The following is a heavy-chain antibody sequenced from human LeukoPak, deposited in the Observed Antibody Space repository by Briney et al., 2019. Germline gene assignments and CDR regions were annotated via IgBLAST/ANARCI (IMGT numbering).Heavy chain of an antibody. J-gene: IGHJ6*02. CDR2: INPNSGGT. Sequence: GASVKVSCKASGYTFTGYYMHWVRQAPGQGLEWMGWINPNSGGTNYAQKFQGRVTMTRDTSISTAYMELSRLRSDDTAVYYCASARITMVRGVTHYNYYSGMDVWGQGTTVTVSS. CDR3: ASARITMVRGVTHYNYYSGMDV. CDR1: GYTFTGYY. D-gene: IGHD3-10*01. V-gene: IGHV1-2*02.